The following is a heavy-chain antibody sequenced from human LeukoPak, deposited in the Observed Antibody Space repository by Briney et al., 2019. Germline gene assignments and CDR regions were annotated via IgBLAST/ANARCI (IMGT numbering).Heavy chain of an antibody. D-gene: IGHD3-22*01. Sequence: SGPTLVNPTQTLTLTCTFSGFSLSTSGVGVGWIRQPPGKALEWLALIYWNDDKRYSPSLKSRLPITKDTSKNQVVLTMTNMDPVDTATYYCAHSEFYYDSSGYPHFDYWGQGTLVTVSS. CDR3: AHSEFYYDSSGYPHFDY. V-gene: IGHV2-5*01. J-gene: IGHJ4*02. CDR1: GFSLSTSGVG. CDR2: IYWNDDK.